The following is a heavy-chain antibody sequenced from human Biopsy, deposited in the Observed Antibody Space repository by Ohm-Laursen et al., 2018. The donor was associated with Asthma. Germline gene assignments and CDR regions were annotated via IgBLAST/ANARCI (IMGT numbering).Heavy chain of an antibody. V-gene: IGHV4-59*01. D-gene: IGHD2-21*02. CDR1: GGSINNFY. J-gene: IGHJ4*02. CDR2: VYYSGST. Sequence: SETLSLTCTVSGGSINNFYWSWIRQPPGKGLESIGHVYYSGSTNYNPSLKSRDTISIDASKNQFSLKLTSVTAADTAVYYCARGVDRVTGLLDHFDSWGQGTLVTVSS. CDR3: ARGVDRVTGLLDHFDS.